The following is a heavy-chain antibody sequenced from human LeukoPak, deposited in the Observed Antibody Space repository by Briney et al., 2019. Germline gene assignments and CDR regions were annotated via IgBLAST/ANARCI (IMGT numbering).Heavy chain of an antibody. D-gene: IGHD2/OR15-2a*01. CDR3: ARALYGNWFDP. V-gene: IGHV1-18*01. Sequence: GASVKVSCKASGYTFINYGISWVRQAPGQGLEWMGWISASNGNTNFAEKLQGRVTLTTDTSTGTAYMELKSLRSDDTAVYYCARALYGNWFDPWGQGTLVTVFS. CDR2: ISASNGNT. CDR1: GYTFINYG. J-gene: IGHJ5*02.